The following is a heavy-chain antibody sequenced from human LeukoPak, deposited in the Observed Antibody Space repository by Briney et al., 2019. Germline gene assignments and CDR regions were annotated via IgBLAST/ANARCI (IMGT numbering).Heavy chain of an antibody. D-gene: IGHD1-1*01. CDR3: ARDPGYWTFDS. J-gene: IGHJ4*02. V-gene: IGHV3-9*01. CDR2: ISWNSGSM. CDR1: GFSFDDYA. Sequence: AGGSLRLSCAASGFSFDDYAMHWVRQAPGKGLEWVSGISWNSGSMGYADSVKGRFTISRDDSKNTIYLQMNSLRAEDTALYYCARDPGYWTFDSWGQGTLVTVSS.